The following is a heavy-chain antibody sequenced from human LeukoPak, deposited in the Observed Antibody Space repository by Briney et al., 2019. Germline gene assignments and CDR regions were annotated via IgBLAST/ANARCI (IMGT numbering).Heavy chain of an antibody. V-gene: IGHV3-74*01. CDR3: ARAGVMGGFDI. CDR2: INGDGSDT. D-gene: IGHD2-21*01. J-gene: IGHJ3*02. Sequence: GGSLRLSCAASGFTFRSYYMHWVRQAPGKGLVWVSRINGDGSDTSHADSVKGRFTISRDNAKNTLYLQMNSLRAEDTAVYYCARAGVMGGFDIWGHGTMVTVSS. CDR1: GFTFRSYY.